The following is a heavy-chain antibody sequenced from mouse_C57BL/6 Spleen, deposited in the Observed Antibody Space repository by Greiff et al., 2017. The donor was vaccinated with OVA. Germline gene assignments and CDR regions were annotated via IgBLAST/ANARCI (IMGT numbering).Heavy chain of an antibody. V-gene: IGHV1-69*01. CDR2: IDPSDSYT. CDR3: VRDLLYDDGGRGNLEV. Sequence: QVQLQQPGAELVMPGASVKLSCKASGYTFTSYWMHWVKQRPGQGLEWIGEIDPSDSYTNYNQKFKGKSTLTVDKSSSTAYMQLSSLTSEDSAVXYCVRDLLYDDGGRGNLEVWGTGTTVTVSP. CDR1: GYTFTSYW. D-gene: IGHD1-1*01. J-gene: IGHJ1*03.